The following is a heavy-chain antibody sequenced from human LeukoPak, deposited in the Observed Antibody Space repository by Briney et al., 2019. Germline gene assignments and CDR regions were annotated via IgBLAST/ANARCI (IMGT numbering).Heavy chain of an antibody. V-gene: IGHV4-4*07. J-gene: IGHJ4*02. CDR2: IYNNGCT. Sequence: PSETLSLICTVSGGFNSRYYWSWIRQPGGKGLEWIGRIYNNGCTNYNPSLKSRVTISVDPSQNQFSLKLSFVTAGGTDLYYLAGEAQKRGLLWFEGYFDYWGQGTLVTVSS. CDR1: GGFNSRYY. D-gene: IGHD3-10*01. CDR3: AGEAQKRGLLWFEGYFDY.